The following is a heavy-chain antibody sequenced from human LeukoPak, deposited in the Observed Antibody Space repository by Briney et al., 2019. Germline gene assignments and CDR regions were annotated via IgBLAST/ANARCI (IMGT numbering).Heavy chain of an antibody. CDR2: IYYSGST. CDR1: GGSISSYY. Sequence: PSETLSLTCTVSGGSISSYYWSWIRQPPGKGLEWFGYIYYSGSTNYNPSLKSRVTTSVDTTKNQFSLKLSSVTAADTAVYYCASGASSDDAFDIWGQGTMVTVSS. CDR3: ASGASSDDAFDI. J-gene: IGHJ3*02. V-gene: IGHV4-59*01. D-gene: IGHD1-26*01.